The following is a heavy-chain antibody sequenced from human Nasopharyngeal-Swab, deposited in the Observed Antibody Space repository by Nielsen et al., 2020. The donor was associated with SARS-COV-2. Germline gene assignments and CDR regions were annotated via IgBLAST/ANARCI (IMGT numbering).Heavy chain of an antibody. CDR2: INPSGGST. CDR1: GGTFSSYA. D-gene: IGHD6-6*01. J-gene: IGHJ6*02. CDR3: ARGDPNSSSSQDYYYGMDV. Sequence: ASVKVSCKASGGTFSSYAISWVRQAPGQGLEWMGIINPSGGSTSYAQKFQGRVTMTRDTSTSTVYMELSSLRSEDTAVYYCARGDPNSSSSQDYYYGMDVWGQGTTVTVSS. V-gene: IGHV1-46*01.